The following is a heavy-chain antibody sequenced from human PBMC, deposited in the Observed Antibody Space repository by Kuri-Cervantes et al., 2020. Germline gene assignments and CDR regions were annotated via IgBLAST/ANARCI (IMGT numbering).Heavy chain of an antibody. CDR1: GGTFSSYA. V-gene: IGHV1-69*13. J-gene: IGHJ4*02. Sequence: SVKVSCKASGGTFSSYAISWVRQAPGQGLEWMGGIIPIFGTANYAQKFQGRVTITADESTSTAYMELSSLRSEDTAVYYCATRGGPGGGGLAYYFDYWGQGTLVTVSS. CDR3: ATRGGPGGGGLAYYFDY. CDR2: IIPIFGTA. D-gene: IGHD3-16*01.